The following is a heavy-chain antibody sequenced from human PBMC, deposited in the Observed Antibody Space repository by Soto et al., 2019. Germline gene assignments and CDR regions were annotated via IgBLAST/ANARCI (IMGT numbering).Heavy chain of an antibody. CDR3: GRLLCTGPGGAPIDP. CDR2: IYYSGTS. Sequence: PSETLSLTCTVSGGSISDDTYYWGWIRQPPGKGLEWIGSIYYSGTSSYNPSLESRVTMSVDTSKKQLSLRLRSVTATDTAAYYCGRLLCTGPGGAPIDPWGHGTVVTVSA. D-gene: IGHD2-8*02. V-gene: IGHV4-39*01. CDR1: GGSISDDTYY. J-gene: IGHJ5*02.